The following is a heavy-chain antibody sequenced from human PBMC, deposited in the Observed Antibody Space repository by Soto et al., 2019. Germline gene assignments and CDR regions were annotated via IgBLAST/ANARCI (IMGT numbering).Heavy chain of an antibody. V-gene: IGHV2-5*02. D-gene: IGHD6-19*01. Sequence: QITLKESGPTLVKPTQTLTLTCTFSGFSLTSTAVGVNWIRQPPGKALEWLALIYWDDNNQYNPSLKSRLTVTKDTSQNQVVLTMTNMDPVDTATYYCAHGSGWLSDYWGQGTLVTVSS. J-gene: IGHJ4*02. CDR1: GFSLTSTAVG. CDR3: AHGSGWLSDY. CDR2: IYWDDNN.